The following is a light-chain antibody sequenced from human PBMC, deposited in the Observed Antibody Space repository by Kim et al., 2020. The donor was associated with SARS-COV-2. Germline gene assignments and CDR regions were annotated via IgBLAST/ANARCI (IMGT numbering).Light chain of an antibody. CDR3: SSYTSSKTWV. CDR2: EVT. CDR1: NSDIVGYNY. J-gene: IGLJ3*02. Sequence: GQWFTISCTGRNSDIVGYNYVSWYQQHPGKAPKHIIYEVTKRPSGVSDRFSGSKSGNTASLIISGLQADDEADYYCSSYTSSKTWVFGGGTQLTVL. V-gene: IGLV2-14*01.